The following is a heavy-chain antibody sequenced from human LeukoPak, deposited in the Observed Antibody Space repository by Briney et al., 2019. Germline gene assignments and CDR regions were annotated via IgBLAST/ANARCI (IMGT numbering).Heavy chain of an antibody. V-gene: IGHV1-2*02. Sequence: ASVKVSCKASGYTFTGYYMHWVRQAPGQGLEWMGWINPNSGGTNYAQKFQGRVTMTRDTSISTAYMELSRLRSDDTAVYYCARQDYVTGIVAFDIWGQGTMVTVSS. J-gene: IGHJ3*02. CDR3: ARQDYVTGIVAFDI. CDR1: GYTFTGYY. D-gene: IGHD1-20*01. CDR2: INPNSGGT.